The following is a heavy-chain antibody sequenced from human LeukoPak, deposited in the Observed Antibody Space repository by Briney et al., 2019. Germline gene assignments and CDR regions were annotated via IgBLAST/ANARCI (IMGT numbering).Heavy chain of an antibody. CDR3: AKQYCSSTSCYPNYYYYYMDV. J-gene: IGHJ6*03. D-gene: IGHD2-2*01. Sequence: KPGGSLRLSCAASGFTFSSYSMNWVRQAPGKGLEWVSSISSSSSYIYYADSVKGRFTISRDNAKNSLYLQMNSLRAEDTAVYYCAKQYCSSTSCYPNYYYYYMDVWGKGTTVTVSS. CDR1: GFTFSSYS. V-gene: IGHV3-21*04. CDR2: ISSSSSYI.